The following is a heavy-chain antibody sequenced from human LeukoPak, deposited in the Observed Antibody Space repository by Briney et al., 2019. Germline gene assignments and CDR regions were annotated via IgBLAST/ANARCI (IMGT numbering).Heavy chain of an antibody. Sequence: GGSLRLSCAASGFTISSYWMHWVRQAPGKGLVWVSRINNDGSTTSYADSVKGRFTISRDNAKNTLYLQMNSLRAEDTAVYYCVRVSDPTTVGSSTYSSSWYLRDWGQGTLVTVSS. CDR3: VRVSDPTTVGSSTYSSSWYLRD. V-gene: IGHV3-74*01. D-gene: IGHD6-13*01. CDR2: INNDGSTT. CDR1: GFTISSYW. J-gene: IGHJ4*02.